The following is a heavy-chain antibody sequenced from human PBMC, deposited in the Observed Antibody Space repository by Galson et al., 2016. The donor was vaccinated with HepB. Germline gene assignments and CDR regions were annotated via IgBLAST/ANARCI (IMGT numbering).Heavy chain of an antibody. J-gene: IGHJ3*01. Sequence: CAISGDSVSSNSVAWNWIRQSPSRGLEWLGRTYKNYATSVKSRITINSDTSKNQFSLHLNSVTPDDTAVYYCARGILNSFDVWGQGTVVTVSS. D-gene: IGHD2-15*01. CDR2: TYK. V-gene: IGHV6-1*01. CDR3: ARGILNSFDV. CDR1: GDSVSSNSVA.